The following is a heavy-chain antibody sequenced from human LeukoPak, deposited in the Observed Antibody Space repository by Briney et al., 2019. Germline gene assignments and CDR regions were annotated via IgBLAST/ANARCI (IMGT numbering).Heavy chain of an antibody. CDR2: IKQDGSEK. J-gene: IGHJ4*02. CDR3: ARKNGLDY. V-gene: IGHV3-7*01. CDR1: RFTFSRYW. Sequence: GGSLRLFCTGSRFTFSRYWMSWVRQAPGKGLEWVANIKQDGSEKYYVDSVKGRFTISRDNAKNSLYLQMNSLRAEDTAVYYCARKNGLDYWGQGTLVTVSS.